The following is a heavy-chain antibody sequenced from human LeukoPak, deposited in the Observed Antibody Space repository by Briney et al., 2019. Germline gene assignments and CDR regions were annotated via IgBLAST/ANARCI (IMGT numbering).Heavy chain of an antibody. CDR3: AKMEGQRLYDYCMDV. Sequence: GGSLRLSCAPSGFALSNFAMSWVRQTPGRGLEWVSAMSGSGYYTYYVESVKGRFTISRDNSKNTLYLHMNSLRADDTAVYYCAKMEGQRLYDYCMDVWGRGTTVTVSS. J-gene: IGHJ6*03. CDR1: GFALSNFA. D-gene: IGHD3-3*01. V-gene: IGHV3-23*01. CDR2: MSGSGYYT.